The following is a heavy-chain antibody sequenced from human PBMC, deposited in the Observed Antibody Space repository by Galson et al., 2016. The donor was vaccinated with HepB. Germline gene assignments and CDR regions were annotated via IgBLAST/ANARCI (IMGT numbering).Heavy chain of an antibody. Sequence: SLRLSCAISGFTFNDYDMHWVRQGTGESLEWVANMRPAGDEYYPGSVKGRFTVSRESAKNSFYLQMDSLRAGDSGVYYCASGPHWNHAYWGQGTLVTVSS. CDR3: ASGPHWNHAY. CDR1: GFTFNDYD. CDR2: MRPAGDE. D-gene: IGHD1-1*01. V-gene: IGHV3-13*01. J-gene: IGHJ4*02.